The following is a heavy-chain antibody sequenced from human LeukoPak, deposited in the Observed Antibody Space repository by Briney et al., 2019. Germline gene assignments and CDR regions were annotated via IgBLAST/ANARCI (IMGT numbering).Heavy chain of an antibody. J-gene: IGHJ3*02. D-gene: IGHD3-9*01. Sequence: PSETLSLTCTVSGGSISNYFWSWIRQPAGKGLEWIGRIYTTGRTDYNPSLKSRVTISVDTSKNQFSLKLSSVTAADTAVYYCARRVVRYFDWLFPGAFDIWGQGTMVTVSS. V-gene: IGHV4-4*07. CDR1: GGSISNYF. CDR2: IYTTGRT. CDR3: ARRVVRYFDWLFPGAFDI.